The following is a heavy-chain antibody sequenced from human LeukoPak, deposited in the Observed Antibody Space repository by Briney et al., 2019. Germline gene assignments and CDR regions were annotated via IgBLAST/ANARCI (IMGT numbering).Heavy chain of an antibody. J-gene: IGHJ5*02. V-gene: IGHV4-4*07. D-gene: IGHD3-16*01. CDR3: ARGSLGGPWFDP. Sequence: SETLSLTCTVSGGSISSYYWSWIRQPAGKGLEWIGRIYTSGSTNYNPSLKSRVSMSVDTSKNQFPLKLSSVTAADTAVYYCARGSLGGPWFDPWGQGTLVTVSS. CDR2: IYTSGST. CDR1: GGSISSYY.